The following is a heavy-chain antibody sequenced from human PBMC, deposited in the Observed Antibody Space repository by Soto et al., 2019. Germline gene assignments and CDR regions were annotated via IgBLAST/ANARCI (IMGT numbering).Heavy chain of an antibody. V-gene: IGHV3-21*01. D-gene: IGHD6-13*01. J-gene: IGHJ4*02. CDR3: ARGIAAAGTLI. Sequence: EVQLVESGGGLVKPGGSLRLSCAASGFTFSSYSMNWVRQAPGKGLEWVSSISSSSSYIYYADSVKGRFTISRDNAKNSLYLQMNRLRAEDTAVYYCARGIAAAGTLIWGQGTLVTVSS. CDR1: GFTFSSYS. CDR2: ISSSSSYI.